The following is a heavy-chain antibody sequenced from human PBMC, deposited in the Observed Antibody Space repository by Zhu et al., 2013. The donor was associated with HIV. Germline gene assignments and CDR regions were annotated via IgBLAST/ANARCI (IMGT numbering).Heavy chain of an antibody. D-gene: IGHD3-10*01. CDR2: IRSSPANT. Sequence: QVQLVQSGAEVKKPGASVKVSCKASGHTFSSYGISWVRQAPGQGLEWMGWIRSSPANTKYAQKFQGRVIMTTDTSTRAAYLELGXLRSDDSAVYYCARVRSLSGAFDLWGQGTMVTVSS. J-gene: IGHJ3*01. CDR3: ARVRSLSGAFDL. CDR1: GHTFSSYG. V-gene: IGHV1-18*01.